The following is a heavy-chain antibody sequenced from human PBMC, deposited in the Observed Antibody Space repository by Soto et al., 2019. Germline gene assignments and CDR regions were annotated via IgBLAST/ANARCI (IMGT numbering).Heavy chain of an antibody. CDR3: ARDEYCTNGVCYTGYYYYGMDV. D-gene: IGHD2-8*01. CDR2: TYYRSKWYN. J-gene: IGHJ6*02. V-gene: IGHV6-1*01. Sequence: SQTLSLTCAISGDSVSSNSAAWNWIRQSPSRGLEWLGRTYYRSKWYNDYAVSVKSRITINPDTSKNQFSLQLNSVTPEDTAVYYCARDEYCTNGVCYTGYYYYGMDVWGQGTTVTVSS. CDR1: GDSVSSNSAA.